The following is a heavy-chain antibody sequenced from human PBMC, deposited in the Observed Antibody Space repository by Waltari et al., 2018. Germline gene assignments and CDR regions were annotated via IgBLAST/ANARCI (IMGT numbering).Heavy chain of an antibody. J-gene: IGHJ4*02. CDR3: ARRKDRGAIDY. CDR2: IYPGDSDT. Sequence: EVLLEQSGVEVKKPGESLKISCKGSGYSFTSNWIAWVRQMPGKGLEWMGIIYPGDSDTRYSPSFQGQVTISADKSISTAYLQWSSLNASDTAIYYCARRKDRGAIDYWGQGTLVTVSS. D-gene: IGHD2-15*01. CDR1: GYSFTSNW. V-gene: IGHV5-51*01.